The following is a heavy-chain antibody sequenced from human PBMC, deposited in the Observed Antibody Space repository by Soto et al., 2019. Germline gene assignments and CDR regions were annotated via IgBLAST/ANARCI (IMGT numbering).Heavy chain of an antibody. J-gene: IGHJ6*02. V-gene: IGHV3-23*01. D-gene: IGHD3-10*01. Sequence: EVQLLESGGGLVQPGGSLRLSCAASGFTFSSYAMSWVRQAPGKGLEWVSAISGSGGSTYYAASVKGRFTISRDNSKNTLYLQMNSLRAEDTAVYYCAKVWVRGGYYYYGMDVWGQGTTVTVSS. CDR3: AKVWVRGGYYYYGMDV. CDR1: GFTFSSYA. CDR2: ISGSGGST.